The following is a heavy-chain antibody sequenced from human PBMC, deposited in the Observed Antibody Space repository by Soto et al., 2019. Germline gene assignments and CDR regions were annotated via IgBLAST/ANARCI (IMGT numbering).Heavy chain of an antibody. V-gene: IGHV3-33*01. CDR3: ERDFPHYDSSGYLDY. D-gene: IGHD3-22*01. CDR1: GFTFSSYG. CDR2: IWYDGSNK. Sequence: GGSLRLSCAASGFTFSSYGMHWVRQAPGKGLEWVAVIWYDGSNKYYADSVKGRFTISRDNSKNTLYLQMNSLRAEDTAVYYCERDFPHYDSSGYLDYWGQGTLVNVSS. J-gene: IGHJ4*02.